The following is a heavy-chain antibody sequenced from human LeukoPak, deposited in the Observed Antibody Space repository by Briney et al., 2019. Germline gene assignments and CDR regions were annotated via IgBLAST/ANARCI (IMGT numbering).Heavy chain of an antibody. CDR3: AKDLKYSSSSAYFDY. Sequence: PGRSLRLSCAASGFTFDDYAMHWVRQAPGKGLEWVSAISGSGGSTYYADSVKGRFTISRDNSKNTLYLQMNSLRAEDTAVYYCAKDLKYSSSSAYFDYWGQGTLVTVSS. V-gene: IGHV3-23*01. J-gene: IGHJ4*02. CDR2: ISGSGGST. CDR1: GFTFDDYA. D-gene: IGHD6-6*01.